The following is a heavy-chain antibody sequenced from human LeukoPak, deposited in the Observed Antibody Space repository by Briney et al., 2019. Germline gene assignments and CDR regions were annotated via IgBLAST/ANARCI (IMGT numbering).Heavy chain of an antibody. J-gene: IGHJ4*02. V-gene: IGHV3-43*01. CDR3: ATYIVGPTLDY. CDR2: SWDGDST. Sequence: GGSLRLSCAASGFTFDDYTMHWVRQGPGKGLEWVSLSWDGDSTYYADSVKGRFTISRDNARNSFYLQLNSLRAEDTALYYCATYIVGPTLDYWGQGARVTASS. CDR1: GFTFDDYT. D-gene: IGHD1-26*01.